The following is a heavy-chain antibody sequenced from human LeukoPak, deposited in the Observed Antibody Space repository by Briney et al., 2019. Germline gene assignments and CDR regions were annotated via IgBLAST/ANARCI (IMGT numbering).Heavy chain of an antibody. Sequence: SETLSLTCTVSGGSISSGDYYWSWIRQPPGTGLEWIGYIYYSGSTYYNPSLKSRVTISVDTSKNQFSLKLSSVTAADTAVYYCARGQIVNFDYWGQGTLVTVSS. CDR3: ARGQIVNFDY. V-gene: IGHV4-30-4*01. CDR1: GGSISSGDYY. CDR2: IYYSGST. D-gene: IGHD3-22*01. J-gene: IGHJ4*02.